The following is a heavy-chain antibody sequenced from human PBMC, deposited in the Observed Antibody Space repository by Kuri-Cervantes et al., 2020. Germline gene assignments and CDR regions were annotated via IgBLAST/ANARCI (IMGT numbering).Heavy chain of an antibody. V-gene: IGHV3-53*04. Sequence: GESLKISCVVSGFNVSNNYMSWVRQAPGKGLEWVSIIYSGGSTYYTESVKGRFTISRHDSKNTVYLQMNSLRAEDTAVYYCARDFLGHDILTGRFEKYWENYWGQGTLVTVSS. J-gene: IGHJ4*02. CDR1: GFNVSNNY. D-gene: IGHD3-9*01. CDR2: IYSGGST. CDR3: ARDFLGHDILTGRFEKYWENY.